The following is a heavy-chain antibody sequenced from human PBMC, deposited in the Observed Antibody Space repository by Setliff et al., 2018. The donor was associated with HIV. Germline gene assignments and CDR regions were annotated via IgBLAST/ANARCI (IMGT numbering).Heavy chain of an antibody. V-gene: IGHV1-46*01. CDR2: INPGGGNT. D-gene: IGHD3-16*01. CDR3: ARDDGGYNYEEAFDL. CDR1: GYTFTNFY. J-gene: IGHJ3*01. Sequence: GASVKVSCKASGYTFTNFYMHWVRQAPGQGLEWMGIINPGGGNTRYAQRFQGRVSMTRDTSTSTVYMELRSLGSDDTAVYYCARDDGGYNYEEAFDLWGQGTMVTVSS.